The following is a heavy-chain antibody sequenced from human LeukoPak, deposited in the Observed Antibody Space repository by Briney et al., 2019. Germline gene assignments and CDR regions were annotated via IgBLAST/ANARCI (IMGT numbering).Heavy chain of an antibody. CDR1: GFTFGDYA. V-gene: IGHV3-49*04. CDR3: TRDVDYYGRPMDY. Sequence: GGSLRLSCTASGFTFGDYAMSWVRQAPGKGLEWVGFIRSKAYGGTTEYAASVKGRFTISRDDSKSIAYLQTNSLKTEDTAVYYCTRDVDYYGRPMDYWGQGTLVTVSS. J-gene: IGHJ4*02. CDR2: IRSKAYGGTT. D-gene: IGHD3-10*01.